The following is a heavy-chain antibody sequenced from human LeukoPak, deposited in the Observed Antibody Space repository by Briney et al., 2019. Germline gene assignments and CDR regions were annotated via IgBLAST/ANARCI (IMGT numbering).Heavy chain of an antibody. V-gene: IGHV3-23*01. Sequence: GGSLRLSCAASGFTFSSYAMSWVRQAPGKGLEWVSAISGSGGSTYYADSVKGRFTISRDNSKNTLYLQMNSLRAEDTAVYYCAKSFMITFGGVIVLHDAFDIWGQGTMVTVSS. J-gene: IGHJ3*02. CDR3: AKSFMITFGGVIVLHDAFDI. CDR2: ISGSGGST. CDR1: GFTFSSYA. D-gene: IGHD3-16*02.